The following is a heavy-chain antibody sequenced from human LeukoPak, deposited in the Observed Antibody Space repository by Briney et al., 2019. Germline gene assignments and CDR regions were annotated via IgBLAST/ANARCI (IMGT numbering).Heavy chain of an antibody. CDR1: GGSISSYY. J-gene: IGHJ4*02. CDR2: IYYSGTT. Sequence: PSETLSLTCTVSGGSISSYYWSWIRQPPGKGLEWIGYIYYSGTTDYNPSLKNRVTISVDTSNNQVSLKVSSVTAADTAVYYCARSSGAYRSFDYWGQGTLVPVSS. CDR3: ARSSGAYRSFDY. V-gene: IGHV4-59*01. D-gene: IGHD1-26*01.